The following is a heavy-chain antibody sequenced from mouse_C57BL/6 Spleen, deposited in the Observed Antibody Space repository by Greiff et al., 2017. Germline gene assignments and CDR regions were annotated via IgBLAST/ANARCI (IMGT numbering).Heavy chain of an antibody. CDR1: GYSITSGYY. CDR3: ARGVLLFDY. V-gene: IGHV3-6*01. J-gene: IGHJ2*01. D-gene: IGHD1-1*01. CDR2: ISYDGSN. Sequence: EVQLVESGPGLVKPSQSLSLTCSVTGYSITSGYYWNWIRQFPGNKLEWMGYISYDGSNNYNPSLKNRISITRDTSKNQFFLKLNSVTTEDTATYYCARGVLLFDYWGQGTTLTVSS.